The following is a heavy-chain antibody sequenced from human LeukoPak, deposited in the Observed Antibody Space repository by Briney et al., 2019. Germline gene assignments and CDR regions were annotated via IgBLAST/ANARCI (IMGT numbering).Heavy chain of an antibody. D-gene: IGHD2-2*01. CDR1: GGSFSGYY. J-gene: IGHJ6*03. V-gene: IGHV4-34*01. Sequence: SETLSLTRAVYGGSFSGYYWSWIRQPPGKGLEWIGEMNHSGRTNYNPSLKSRVTISVDTSKNQFSLKLSSVTAADTAVYYCARGLSVPAAILDYYYYMDVWGKGTTVTISS. CDR3: ARGLSVPAAILDYYYYMDV. CDR2: MNHSGRT.